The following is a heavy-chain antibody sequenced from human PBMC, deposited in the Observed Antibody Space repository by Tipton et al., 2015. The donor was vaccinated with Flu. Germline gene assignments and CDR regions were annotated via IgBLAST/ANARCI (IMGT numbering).Heavy chain of an antibody. CDR3: ARDGYGDYGWRD. CDR1: GFTFSSYW. CDR2: INSDGSST. D-gene: IGHD4-17*01. J-gene: IGHJ4*02. Sequence: SLRLSCAASGFTFSSYWMHWVRQAPGKGLVWVSRINSDGSSTSYADSVKGRFTISRDNAKNTLYLQMNSLRAEDTAVYYCARDGYGDYGWRDWGQGTLVTVSS. V-gene: IGHV3-74*01.